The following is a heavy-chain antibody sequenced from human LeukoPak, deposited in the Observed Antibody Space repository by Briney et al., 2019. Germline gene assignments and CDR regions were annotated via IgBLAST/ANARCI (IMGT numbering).Heavy chain of an antibody. D-gene: IGHD6-19*01. CDR3: ANSIAVAGNLAFDI. J-gene: IGHJ3*02. V-gene: IGHV3-21*01. Sequence: GGSLRLSCAASGFNFSSYSMNWVRQAPGKGLEWVSSISSGSSYKYYAGSVKGRFIISRDNADNSLYLQMNSLRAEDTAVYFCANSIAVAGNLAFDIWGQGTMVTVSS. CDR2: ISSGSSYK. CDR1: GFNFSSYS.